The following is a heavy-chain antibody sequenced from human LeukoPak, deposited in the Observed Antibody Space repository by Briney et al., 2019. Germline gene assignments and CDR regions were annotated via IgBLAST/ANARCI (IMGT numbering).Heavy chain of an antibody. V-gene: IGHV1-69*05. CDR1: GGTFSSYA. J-gene: IGHJ4*02. Sequence: SLKVSCKASGGTFSSYAISWVRQPPGQGLEWMGGIIPIFGTANYAQKFKGRVTITTDESTSTGYMELSSLRSEDTAVYYCARGRYYGSGSYIYWGQGTLVTVSS. CDR3: ARGRYYGSGSYIY. D-gene: IGHD3-10*01. CDR2: IIPIFGTA.